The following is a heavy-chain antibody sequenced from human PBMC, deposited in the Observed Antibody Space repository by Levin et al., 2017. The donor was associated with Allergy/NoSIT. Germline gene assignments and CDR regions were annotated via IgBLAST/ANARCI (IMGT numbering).Heavy chain of an antibody. D-gene: IGHD2-21*02. CDR1: GFSLSTYS. Sequence: PGGSLRLSCAASGFSLSTYSMNWVRQAPGKGLEWVSYISSSSSSIFYADSVKGRFTISRDNAKNSLYLQMNTLRAEDTAVYYCARGDAYCGGDCYSRGWFDPWGQGTLVIVSS. J-gene: IGHJ5*02. CDR3: ARGDAYCGGDCYSRGWFDP. CDR2: ISSSSSSI. V-gene: IGHV3-48*01.